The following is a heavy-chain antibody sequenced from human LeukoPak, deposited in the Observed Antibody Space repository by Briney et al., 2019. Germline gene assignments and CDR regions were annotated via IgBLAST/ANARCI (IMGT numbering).Heavy chain of an antibody. Sequence: SETLSLTCTVSGGSISSSSYYWGWIRQPPGKGLEWIGSIYYSGSTYYNPSLKSRVTISVDTSKNQFSLKLSSVTAADTAVYYCAGYGDPLFDYWGQGTLVTVSS. CDR2: IYYSGST. CDR3: AGYGDPLFDY. CDR1: GGSISSSSYY. V-gene: IGHV4-39*07. J-gene: IGHJ4*02. D-gene: IGHD4-17*01.